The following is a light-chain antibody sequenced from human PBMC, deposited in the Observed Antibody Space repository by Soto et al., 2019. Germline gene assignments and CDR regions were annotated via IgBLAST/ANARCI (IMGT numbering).Light chain of an antibody. CDR3: QQYNKWPPT. J-gene: IGKJ1*01. V-gene: IGKV3-15*01. CDR1: QSISSN. Sequence: SEMAESAGPLSLSPKERATLSRRASQSISSNLAWYQQKPGQAPRLLIYGASTRDTGIPARFSGSGSGTEFTLTISSLQSEDFAVYHCQQYNKWPPTFGQGTKVDIK. CDR2: GAS.